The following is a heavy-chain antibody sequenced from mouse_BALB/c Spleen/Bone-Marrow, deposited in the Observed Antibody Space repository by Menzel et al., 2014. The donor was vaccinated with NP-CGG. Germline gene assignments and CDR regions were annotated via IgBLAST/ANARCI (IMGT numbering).Heavy chain of an antibody. CDR2: INPHNDGT. J-gene: IGHJ4*01. CDR3: AREGGLRRGDYYAMDY. CDR1: GYTFSAYV. V-gene: IGHV1-14*01. D-gene: IGHD2-4*01. Sequence: EVQLQQSGPELVKPGASVKMSCKASGYTFSAYVMHWVQQKPGQGLEWIGYINPHNDGTKYNEKFKGKATLTSDKSSSTAYMELSSLTSEDSAVYYCAREGGLRRGDYYAMDYWGQGTSVTVSS.